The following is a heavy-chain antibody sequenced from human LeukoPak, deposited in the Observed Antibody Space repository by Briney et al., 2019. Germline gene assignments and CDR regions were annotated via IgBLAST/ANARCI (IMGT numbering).Heavy chain of an antibody. D-gene: IGHD3-22*01. CDR2: IYYSRST. CDR3: ARDHHDSSGYGY. J-gene: IGHJ4*02. Sequence: SETLSLTATVSGGSISGYYWSWLPPRPGHGLEGRGYIYYSRSTNYNPSLKSRVTESVDKSKNHFTLKLSSVKAPETAVYYCARDHHDSSGYGYWGKGPLVTVSS. CDR1: GGSISGYY. V-gene: IGHV4-59*01.